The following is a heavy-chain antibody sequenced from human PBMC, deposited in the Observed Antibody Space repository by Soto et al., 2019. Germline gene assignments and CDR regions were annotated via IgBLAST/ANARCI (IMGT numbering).Heavy chain of an antibody. Sequence: EVQLVESGGGLVQPGRSLRLSCAASGFTFDDYAMHWVRQAPGKGLEWVSGISWNSGSIVYADSVKGRFTISRDNAKNSLNLQMNSLGAEHTALYYCAKDLRYQLLSGGWFDPWGQGTLVTVSS. CDR3: AKDLRYQLLSGGWFDP. J-gene: IGHJ5*02. CDR1: GFTFDDYA. CDR2: ISWNSGSI. D-gene: IGHD2-2*01. V-gene: IGHV3-9*01.